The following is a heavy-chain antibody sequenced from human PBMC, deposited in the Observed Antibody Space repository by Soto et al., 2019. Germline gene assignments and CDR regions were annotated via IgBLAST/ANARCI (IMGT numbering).Heavy chain of an antibody. D-gene: IGHD3-10*01. CDR3: ARGLTLLWFGESDY. CDR1: GYTFTSYG. V-gene: IGHV1-18*01. J-gene: IGHJ4*02. CDR2: ISAYNGNT. Sequence: QVQLVQSGAEVKKPGASVKVSCKASGYTFTSYGISWVRQAPGQGLEWMGWISAYNGNTNYAQKLQGRVTITTDTSTSTAYMERRRLRSDDTAVYYWARGLTLLWFGESDYWGQGTLVTVSS.